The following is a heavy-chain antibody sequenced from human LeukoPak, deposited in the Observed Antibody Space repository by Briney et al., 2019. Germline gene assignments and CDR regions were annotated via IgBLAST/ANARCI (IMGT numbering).Heavy chain of an antibody. D-gene: IGHD3-10*01. CDR2: IYHSGST. J-gene: IGHJ5*02. V-gene: IGHV4-38-2*01. CDR1: GYSISSGYY. Sequence: PSETLSLTCAVSGYSISSGYYWGWIRQPSGKGLEWIGSIYHSGSTYYNPSLKSRVTISVDTPKNQFSLKLSSVTAADTAVYYCARGVLLQSWFDPWGQGTLVTVSS. CDR3: ARGVLLQSWFDP.